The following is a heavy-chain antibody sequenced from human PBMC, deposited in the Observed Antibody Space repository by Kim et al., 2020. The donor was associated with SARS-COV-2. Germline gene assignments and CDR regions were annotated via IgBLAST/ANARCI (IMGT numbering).Heavy chain of an antibody. CDR3: TRVRGDYGDYYFDY. Sequence: GGSLRLSCTASGFTFGDYAMSWFRQAPGKGLEWVGFIRSKAYGGTTEYAASVKGRFTISRDDSKSIAYLQMNSLKTEDTAVYYCTRVRGDYGDYYFDYWGQGTLVTVSS. CDR2: IRSKAYGGTT. J-gene: IGHJ4*02. CDR1: GFTFGDYA. V-gene: IGHV3-49*03. D-gene: IGHD4-17*01.